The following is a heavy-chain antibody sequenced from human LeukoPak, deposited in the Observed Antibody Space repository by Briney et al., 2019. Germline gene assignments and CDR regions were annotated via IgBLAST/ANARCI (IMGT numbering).Heavy chain of an antibody. V-gene: IGHV3-48*03. CDR3: ARGPSVGSGWSPDY. D-gene: IGHD6-19*01. J-gene: IGHJ4*02. Sequence: GGSLRLSCAASGFTFKNYGMNWVRQAPGKGLEWVSYISSSGSPIYYADFVKGRFTISRDNAKNSLYLQMNSLRAEDTAVYYCARGPSVGSGWSPDYWGQGTLVTVSS. CDR2: ISSSGSPI. CDR1: GFTFKNYG.